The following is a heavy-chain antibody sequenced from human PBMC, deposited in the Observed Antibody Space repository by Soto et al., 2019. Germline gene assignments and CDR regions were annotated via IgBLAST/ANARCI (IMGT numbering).Heavy chain of an antibody. V-gene: IGHV1-46*01. CDR1: GYTFTSYY. J-gene: IGHJ5*02. Sequence: GASVKVSCKASGYTFTSYYMHWVRQAPGQGLGWMGIINPSGGSTSYAQKFQGRVTMTRDTSTSTVYMELSSLRSEDTAVYYCARDYIAVARTHQGYWFDPWGQGTLVTVSS. D-gene: IGHD6-19*01. CDR3: ARDYIAVARTHQGYWFDP. CDR2: INPSGGST.